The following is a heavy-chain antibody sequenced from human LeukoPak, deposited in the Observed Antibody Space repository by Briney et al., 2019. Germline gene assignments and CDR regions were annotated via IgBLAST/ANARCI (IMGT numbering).Heavy chain of an antibody. CDR3: ARGDFSVN. V-gene: IGHV3-66*02. CDR2: IHSGGST. J-gene: IGHJ4*02. D-gene: IGHD2/OR15-2a*01. Sequence: GGSLRLSCAASGFTVSSNYMSWVRQPAGEGLEWVSVIHSGGSTSYAASVKGRFTISSDNSKNTLYLQINSLRAEDTAVYYCARGDFSVNWGQGTLVTVSS. CDR1: GFTVSSNY.